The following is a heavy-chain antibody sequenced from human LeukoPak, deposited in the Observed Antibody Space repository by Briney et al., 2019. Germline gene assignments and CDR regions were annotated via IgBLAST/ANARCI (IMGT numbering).Heavy chain of an antibody. CDR1: GFIFSRYG. CDR2: ISGSGGTT. CDR3: AKDHLPGIVVADRDY. Sequence: GGSLRLSWAASGFIFSRYGMTWVRQAPGKGLEWLSAISGSGGTTYYADSGKGRFTISRDNSKNTLYLQINSLRAEGTAVYYCAKDHLPGIVVADRDYWGLGTLVTVSS. J-gene: IGHJ4*02. V-gene: IGHV3-23*01. D-gene: IGHD6-19*01.